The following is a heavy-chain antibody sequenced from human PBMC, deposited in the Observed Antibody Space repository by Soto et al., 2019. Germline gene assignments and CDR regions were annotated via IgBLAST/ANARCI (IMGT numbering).Heavy chain of an antibody. CDR2: IIPIFGTA. Sequence: QVQLVQSGAEVKKPGSSVKVSCKASGGTFSSYAISWVRQAPGQGLEWMGGIIPIFGTANYAQKFQGRVTXXXXXXTXXAYMELSSLRSEDTAVYYCARGLRGKRNGYYFDYWGQGTLVTVSS. CDR1: GGTFSSYA. D-gene: IGHD4-17*01. CDR3: ARGLRGKRNGYYFDY. J-gene: IGHJ4*02. V-gene: IGHV1-69*01.